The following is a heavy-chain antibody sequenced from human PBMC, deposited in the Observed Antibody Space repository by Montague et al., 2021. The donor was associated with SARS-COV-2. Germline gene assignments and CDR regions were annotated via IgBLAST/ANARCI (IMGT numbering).Heavy chain of an antibody. D-gene: IGHD3-10*01. J-gene: IGHJ5*02. CDR3: ARDPIYGSGGYNYFDP. CDR1: GYSFPTYW. Sequence: QSVAEVKKPGESLKISCKASGYSFPTYWIGWVRQMPGKGLEWMGAIYPRDSDTRYSPSFQGQVTISVDKSISTAYLQWSSLKASDTAMYYCARDPIYGSGGYNYFDPWGQGTLVTVSS. CDR2: IYPRDSDT. V-gene: IGHV5-51*03.